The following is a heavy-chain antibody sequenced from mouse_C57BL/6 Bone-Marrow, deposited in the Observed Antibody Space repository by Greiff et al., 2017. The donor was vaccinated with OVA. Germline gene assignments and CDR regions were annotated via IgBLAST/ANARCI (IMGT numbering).Heavy chain of an antibody. CDR2: ISDGGSYT. Sequence: EVMLVESGGGLVKPGGSLKLSCAASGFTFSSYAMSWVRQTPEKRLEWVATISDGGSYTYYPDNVKGRFTISRDNAKNNLYLQMSHLKSEDTAMYYCARSSYWYVDVWDTGTTVTVSS. CDR3: ARSSYWYVDV. CDR1: GFTFSSYA. J-gene: IGHJ1*03. V-gene: IGHV5-4*03.